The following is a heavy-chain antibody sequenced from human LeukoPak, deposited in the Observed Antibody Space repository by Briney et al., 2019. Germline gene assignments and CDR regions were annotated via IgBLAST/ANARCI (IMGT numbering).Heavy chain of an antibody. CDR1: GFTFSSYA. CDR3: AKSQDGGRLFHFDY. CDR2: ISGSGGST. V-gene: IGHV3-23*01. J-gene: IGHJ4*02. Sequence: GGSLRLSCAASGFTFSSYAMSWVRQAPGKGLEWVSVISGSGGSTYSADSVKGRFTIFRDNSKNTLYLQMNSLRAEDTAVYFCAKSQDGGRLFHFDYWGQGTLVTVSS. D-gene: IGHD1-26*01.